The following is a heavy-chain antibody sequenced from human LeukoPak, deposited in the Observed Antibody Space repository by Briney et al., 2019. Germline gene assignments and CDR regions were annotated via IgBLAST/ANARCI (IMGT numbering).Heavy chain of an antibody. J-gene: IGHJ6*02. CDR3: ARDYGRSLLRYFEEYDYYYGMDV. D-gene: IGHD3-9*01. CDR2: IKSKTYDETT. CDR1: GFTFSTYS. Sequence: GGSLRLSCAASGFTFSTYSMTWVRQAPGRGLEWVGVIKSKTYDETTDTAAPVKGRFTISRDDSKDTLFLQMNSLRAEDTAVYYCARDYGRSLLRYFEEYDYYYGMDVWGQGTTVTVSS. V-gene: IGHV3-15*01.